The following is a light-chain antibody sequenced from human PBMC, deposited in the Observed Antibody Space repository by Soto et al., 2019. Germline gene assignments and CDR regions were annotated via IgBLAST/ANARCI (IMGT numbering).Light chain of an antibody. CDR1: QSLVYSDGNTY. Sequence: DVVVTQSPLSLPVTLGQPASISCRSIQSLVYSDGNTYLHWFHQRPGQSPRRLIYQVSKRDSGGPDRMSGSGSVTDFTLNISRVEAGDVGVYFCMQRTRSCTFGQGTRLEI. V-gene: IGKV2-30*01. CDR3: MQRTRSCT. J-gene: IGKJ2*02. CDR2: QVS.